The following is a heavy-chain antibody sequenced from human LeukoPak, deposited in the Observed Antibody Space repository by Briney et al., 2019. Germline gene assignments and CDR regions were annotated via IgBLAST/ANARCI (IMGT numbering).Heavy chain of an antibody. CDR1: GGSISSYY. CDR3: ARGSPVGDS. V-gene: IGHV4-59*08. D-gene: IGHD4-23*01. J-gene: IGHJ4*02. CDR2: IFYSGST. Sequence: SETLSLTCTVSGGSISSYYWSWIRQPPGKGLEWIGYIFYSGSTNYNPSLKSRVTISVDTSRNRFSLKLNSVTAADTAVYYCARGSPVGDSWGQGTLVTVSS.